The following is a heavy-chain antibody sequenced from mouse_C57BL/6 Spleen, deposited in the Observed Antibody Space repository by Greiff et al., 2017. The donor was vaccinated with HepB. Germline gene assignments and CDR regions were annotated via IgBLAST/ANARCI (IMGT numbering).Heavy chain of an antibody. Sequence: VQLQQPGAELVRPGSSVKLSCKASGYTFTSYWMHWVKQRPIQGLEWIGNIDPSDSETHYNQKFKDKATLTVDKSSSTAYMQLSSLTSEDSAVYYCARRRDYGSGYYYAMDYWGQGTSVTVSS. D-gene: IGHD1-1*01. CDR2: IDPSDSET. V-gene: IGHV1-52*01. J-gene: IGHJ4*01. CDR1: GYTFTSYW. CDR3: ARRRDYGSGYYYAMDY.